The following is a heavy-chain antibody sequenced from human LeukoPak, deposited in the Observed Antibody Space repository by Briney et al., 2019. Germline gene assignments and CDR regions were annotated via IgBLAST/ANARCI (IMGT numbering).Heavy chain of an antibody. V-gene: IGHV3-11*01. J-gene: IGHJ6*03. D-gene: IGHD1-14*01. CDR2: ISSSGSTI. CDR3: ARVSGTGNMDV. Sequence: GGSLRLSCAASGFTFSDYYMSWIRQAPGKGLEWVSYISSSGSTIYYADSVKGRFTISRDNAKNSLYLQMNSLRAEDTALYHCARVSGTGNMDVWGKGTTVTVSS. CDR1: GFTFSDYY.